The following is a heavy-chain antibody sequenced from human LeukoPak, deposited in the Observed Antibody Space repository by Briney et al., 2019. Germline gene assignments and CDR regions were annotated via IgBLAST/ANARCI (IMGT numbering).Heavy chain of an antibody. CDR2: IYYSGST. Sequence: SETLSLTCTVSGGSISSYYWSWIRQPPGRGLEWIGYIYYSGSTNYNPSLKSRVTISVDTSKNQFSLKLSSVTAADTAVYYCARQHKPRGSPFDYWGQGTLVTVSS. CDR3: ARQHKPRGSPFDY. D-gene: IGHD1-26*01. J-gene: IGHJ4*02. V-gene: IGHV4-59*01. CDR1: GGSISSYY.